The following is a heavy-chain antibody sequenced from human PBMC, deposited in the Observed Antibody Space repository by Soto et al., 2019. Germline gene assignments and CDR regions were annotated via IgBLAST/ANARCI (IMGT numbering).Heavy chain of an antibody. Sequence: GGSLRLSCAASGFTFDSYGMSWVRQAPGKGLEWISSISGSGGSTYYADSVKGRFTISRDNSKNTLYLQMNSLSAEDTAVYFCAKVLTAGGLDYWGQGTLVTVSS. D-gene: IGHD6-13*01. CDR3: AKVLTAGGLDY. CDR2: ISGSGGST. J-gene: IGHJ4*02. CDR1: GFTFDSYG. V-gene: IGHV3-23*01.